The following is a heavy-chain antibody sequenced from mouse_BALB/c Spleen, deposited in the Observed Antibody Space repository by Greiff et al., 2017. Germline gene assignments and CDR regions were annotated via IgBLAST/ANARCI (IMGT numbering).Heavy chain of an antibody. CDR3: ARGLLRIPLFDY. Sequence: EVHLVESGGGLVKPGGSLKLSCAASGFTFSDYYMYWVRQTPEKRLEWVATISDGGSYTYYPDSVKGRFTISRDNAKNNLYLQMSSLKSEDTAMYYCARGLLRIPLFDYWGQGTTLTVSS. D-gene: IGHD1-1*01. V-gene: IGHV5-4*02. J-gene: IGHJ2*01. CDR2: ISDGGSYT. CDR1: GFTFSDYY.